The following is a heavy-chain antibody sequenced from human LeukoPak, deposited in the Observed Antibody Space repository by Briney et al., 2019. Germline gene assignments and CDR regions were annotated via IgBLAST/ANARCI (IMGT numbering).Heavy chain of an antibody. Sequence: GGSLRLSCAASGFTFSRYDMHWARQAPGKGLEWVAHVAYDGINIHYGESVKGRFTASRDNSKNTVYLQMNSLTTEDTAFYYCARVGTGIPRGGFDPWGQGTLVTVSS. V-gene: IGHV3-30*03. D-gene: IGHD2-21*01. CDR2: VAYDGINI. J-gene: IGHJ5*02. CDR1: GFTFSRYD. CDR3: ARVGTGIPRGGFDP.